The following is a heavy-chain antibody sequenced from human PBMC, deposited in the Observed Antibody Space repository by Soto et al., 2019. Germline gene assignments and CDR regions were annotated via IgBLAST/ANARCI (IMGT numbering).Heavy chain of an antibody. CDR3: ARGDTGDSGYFQH. D-gene: IGHD2-21*01. CDR2: IYHSGST. V-gene: IGHV4-30-2*01. CDR1: GGSISSGGYS. Sequence: NPSETLSLTCAVSGGSISSGGYSWSWIRQPPGKGLEWIGYIYHSGSTYYNPSLKSRVTISVDRSKNQFSLKLSSVTAADTAVYYCARGDTGDSGYFQHWGQGTLVTVSS. J-gene: IGHJ1*01.